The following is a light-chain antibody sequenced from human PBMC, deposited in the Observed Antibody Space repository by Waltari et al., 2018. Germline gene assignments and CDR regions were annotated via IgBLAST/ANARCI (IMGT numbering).Light chain of an antibody. CDR2: AVT. CDR3: GSYAGYNKV. V-gene: IGLV2-8*01. J-gene: IGLJ2*01. Sequence: QSALTQPPSASGSTGQSVTIACTGTSSDVGGYNYVSWYHQHPGKAPRLMIYAVTKRPSGVPDRFSGSKSGNTASLTVSELQAEDEADYYCGSYAGYNKVFGGGTKLTVL. CDR1: SSDVGGYNY.